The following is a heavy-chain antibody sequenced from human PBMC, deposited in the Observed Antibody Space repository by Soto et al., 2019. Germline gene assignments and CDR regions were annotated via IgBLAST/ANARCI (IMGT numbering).Heavy chain of an antibody. CDR2: ISYDGSNK. D-gene: IGHD6-19*01. Sequence: PGGSLRLSCAASRFTFSSYGMHWVRQAPGKGLEWVSVISYDGSNKYYADSVKGRFTISRDNSKNTLYLQMNSLRAEDTAVYYCAKDWGPGRQWLPSYFDYWGQGTLVTVSS. CDR3: AKDWGPGRQWLPSYFDY. J-gene: IGHJ4*02. CDR1: RFTFSSYG. V-gene: IGHV3-30*18.